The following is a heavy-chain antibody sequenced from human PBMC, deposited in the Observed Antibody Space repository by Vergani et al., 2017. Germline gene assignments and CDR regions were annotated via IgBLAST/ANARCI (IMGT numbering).Heavy chain of an antibody. Sequence: QVQLVQSGAEVKKPGASVKVSCKASGYTFTSYYMHWVRQAPGQGLEWMGIINPSGGSTSYAQKFQGRVTMTRDTSTSTVYMELSSLRSEDTAGYYCARGGGRWLQLIGGRYYFDYWGQGTLVTVSS. V-gene: IGHV1-46*03. CDR2: INPSGGST. CDR3: ARGGGRWLQLIGGRYYFDY. J-gene: IGHJ4*02. CDR1: GYTFTSYY. D-gene: IGHD5-24*01.